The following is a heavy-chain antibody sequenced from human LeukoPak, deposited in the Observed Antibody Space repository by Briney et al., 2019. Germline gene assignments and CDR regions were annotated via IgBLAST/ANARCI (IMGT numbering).Heavy chain of an antibody. Sequence: GGSLRLSCTASGFTFSSYAMHWVRQAPGRGPECVALISYDGRDKKYSESVKGRFTISRDNSKNTLYLQMTSLRVDDSAVYYCARERMGYFDADAFDIWGQGTMVTVSS. CDR2: ISYDGRDK. D-gene: IGHD3-22*01. J-gene: IGHJ3*02. CDR3: ARERMGYFDADAFDI. V-gene: IGHV3-30*04. CDR1: GFTFSSYA.